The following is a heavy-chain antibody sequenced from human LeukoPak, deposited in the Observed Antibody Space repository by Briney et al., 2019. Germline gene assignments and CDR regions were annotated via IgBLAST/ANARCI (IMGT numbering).Heavy chain of an antibody. Sequence: GGSLRLSCAASGFTFSNYPFHWVRQAAGKGLEWVAVIGYDGVNKFYTDSVKGRFTISRDDSKNTLYLQTDSLRPEDTAVYYCARDFIRGASDYFDQWGQGTLVTVSS. V-gene: IGHV3-30*14. CDR1: GFTFSNYP. CDR3: ARDFIRGASDYFDQ. J-gene: IGHJ4*02. CDR2: IGYDGVNK. D-gene: IGHD3-10*01.